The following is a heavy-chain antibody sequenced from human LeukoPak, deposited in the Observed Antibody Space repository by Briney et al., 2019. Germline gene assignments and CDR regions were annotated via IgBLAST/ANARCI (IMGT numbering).Heavy chain of an antibody. CDR2: INHSGST. CDR1: GGSFSGYY. J-gene: IGHJ6*02. Sequence: SETLSLTCAVYGGSFSGYYWSWIRQPPGKGLEWIGEINHSGSTNYNPSLKSRVTISVDKSKNQFSLKLSSVTAADTAVYYCARDRLRIMDVWGQGTTVTVS. V-gene: IGHV4-34*01. CDR3: ARDRLRIMDV.